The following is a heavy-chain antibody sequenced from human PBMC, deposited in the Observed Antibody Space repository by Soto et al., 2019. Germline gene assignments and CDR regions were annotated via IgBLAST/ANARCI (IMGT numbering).Heavy chain of an antibody. CDR3: ARGGGDPDTGLALILNYYGMDV. D-gene: IGHD5-18*01. V-gene: IGHV4-31*03. CDR1: GGSISSSGYY. CDR2: VHYSGST. Sequence: QVQLQESGPGLVKPSQTLSLTCTVSGGSISSSGYYWSWIRQHPGKGLEWIGCVHYSGSTHYNPSLKSRLIISVDTSKNQLSLKVSSVTAADTAVYYCARGGGDPDTGLALILNYYGMDVWGQGTTVTVSS. J-gene: IGHJ6*02.